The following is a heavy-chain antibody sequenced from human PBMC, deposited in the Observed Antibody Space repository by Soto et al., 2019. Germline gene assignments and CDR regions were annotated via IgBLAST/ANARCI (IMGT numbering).Heavy chain of an antibody. CDR2: IYYSGST. D-gene: IGHD3-22*01. V-gene: IGHV4-30-4*01. J-gene: IGHJ4*02. CDR3: ARGLSYYDSSGYYYVHYFDY. CDR1: GGSISSGDYY. Sequence: QVQLQESGPGLVKPSQTLSLTCTVSGGSISSGDYYGSWIRQPPGKGLEWIGYIYYSGSTYYNPSLKSRVTISVDTSKNQFSLKLSSVTAADTAVYYCARGLSYYDSSGYYYVHYFDYWGQGTLVTVSS.